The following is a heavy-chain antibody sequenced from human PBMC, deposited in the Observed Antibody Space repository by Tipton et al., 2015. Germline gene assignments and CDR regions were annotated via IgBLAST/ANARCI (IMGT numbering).Heavy chain of an antibody. CDR2: ISYNGST. J-gene: IGHJ4*02. D-gene: IGHD3-3*01. V-gene: IGHV4-61*08. CDR1: VVSITTGDYY. Sequence: GLVKPSETLSLTCTVSVVSITTGDYYWSWIRQPPGKGLEWIGHISYNGSTNYNPSLKSRVTMSIDTSKNQFSLNLSSVTAADTAVYYCAREGRRSLQWLSPLDYWGQGTLVTVSS. CDR3: AREGRRSLQWLSPLDY.